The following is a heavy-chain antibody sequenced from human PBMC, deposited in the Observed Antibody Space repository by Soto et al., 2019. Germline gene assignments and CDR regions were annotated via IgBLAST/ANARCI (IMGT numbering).Heavy chain of an antibody. Sequence: SGPTLVNPTQTLTLTCTFSGFSLSTSGGGVGWIRQPPGKALEWLALIYWDDDKRYSPSLRSRLTITKDTSKNQVVLTMTDMDPVDTATYYCAHRKSGDYTDWFDPWGQGTLVTVSS. CDR1: GFSLSTSGGG. CDR3: AHRKSGDYTDWFDP. V-gene: IGHV2-5*02. J-gene: IGHJ5*02. D-gene: IGHD3-3*01. CDR2: IYWDDDK.